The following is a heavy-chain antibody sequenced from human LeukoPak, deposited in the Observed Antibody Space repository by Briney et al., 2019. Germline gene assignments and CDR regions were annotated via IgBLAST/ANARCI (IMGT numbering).Heavy chain of an antibody. CDR3: ASLYDIVGTTVDY. CDR2: IKQDGSAK. V-gene: IGHV3-7*03. CDR1: GFTFSRHW. J-gene: IGHJ4*02. D-gene: IGHD1-26*01. Sequence: GGSLRLSCAASGFTFSRHWMYWVRQAPGKGLEWVANIKQDGSAKPYVDSVKGRFTISRDNAKNSLFLQMNSLRVEDTAVYYCASLYDIVGTTVDYWGQGTLVTVSS.